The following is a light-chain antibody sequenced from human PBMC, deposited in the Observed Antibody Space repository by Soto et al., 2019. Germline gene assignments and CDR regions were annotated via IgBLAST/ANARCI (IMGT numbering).Light chain of an antibody. V-gene: IGLV2-14*01. J-gene: IGLJ2*01. Sequence: QSALTQPASVSGSPGQSITISCPGTSSDVGGYNYVSWYQQHPGKAPKLMIYEVSNRPSGVSNRFSGSKSGNTASLTISGLQAEDEADYYCSSYTSSSILFGGGTKLTVL. CDR3: SSYTSSSIL. CDR2: EVS. CDR1: SSDVGGYNY.